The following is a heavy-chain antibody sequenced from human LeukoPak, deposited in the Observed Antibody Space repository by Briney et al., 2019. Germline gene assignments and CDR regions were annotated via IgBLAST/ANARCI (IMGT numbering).Heavy chain of an antibody. CDR3: ARGRYWTPLLSYGDWFDP. V-gene: IGHV1-8*03. J-gene: IGHJ5*02. Sequence: ASVKVSCKASGYTFTSYDINWVRQATGQGLEWMGWMNPNSGNTGYAQKFQGRVTITRNTSISTAYMELSSLRSEDTAVYYCARGRYWTPLLSYGDWFDPWGQGTLVTVSS. CDR1: GYTFTSYD. D-gene: IGHD3-22*01. CDR2: MNPNSGNT.